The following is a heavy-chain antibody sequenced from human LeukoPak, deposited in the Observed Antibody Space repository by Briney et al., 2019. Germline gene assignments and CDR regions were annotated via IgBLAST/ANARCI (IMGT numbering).Heavy chain of an antibody. CDR1: GNYW. Sequence: GGSLRLSCAASGNYWMHWVRQAPGKGLVWVSHINSDGSWTGYADSVKGRFTISKDNAKNTVYLQMNNLRAEDTAVYYCVSFFETYWGRGTLVTVSS. CDR3: VSFFETY. J-gene: IGHJ4*02. D-gene: IGHD3-3*02. CDR2: INSDGSWT. V-gene: IGHV3-74*01.